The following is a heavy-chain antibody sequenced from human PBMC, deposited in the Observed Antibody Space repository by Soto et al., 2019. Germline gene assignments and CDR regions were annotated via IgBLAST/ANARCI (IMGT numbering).Heavy chain of an antibody. CDR3: ARTLPTYYYDSSGYQPPNY. CDR1: GYTFTSYG. Sequence: SVKVSCKASGYTFTSYGISWVRQAPGQGLEWMGWISAYNGNTNYAQKLQGRVTMTTDTSTSTAYMELRSLRSDDTAVYYCARTLPTYYYDSSGYQPPNYWGQGTLVTVSS. CDR2: ISAYNGNT. D-gene: IGHD3-22*01. J-gene: IGHJ4*02. V-gene: IGHV1-18*04.